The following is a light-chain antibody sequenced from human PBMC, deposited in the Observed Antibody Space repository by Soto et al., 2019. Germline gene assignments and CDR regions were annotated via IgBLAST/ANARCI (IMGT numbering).Light chain of an antibody. Sequence: EIVLTQSPATLSLSPGERATLSCRASQTFSSHLAWYQQKPGQAPRLLIYDASKRATGIPARFSGRGSVTDFTLTISSLEPHDFAVYYCQQRSNWPPVITFGQGTRLEIK. J-gene: IGKJ5*01. CDR1: QTFSSH. V-gene: IGKV3-11*01. CDR2: DAS. CDR3: QQRSNWPPVIT.